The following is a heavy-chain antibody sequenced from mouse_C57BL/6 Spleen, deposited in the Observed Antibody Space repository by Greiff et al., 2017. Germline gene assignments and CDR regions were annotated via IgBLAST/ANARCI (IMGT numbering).Heavy chain of an antibody. CDR1: GYSFTGYY. CDR2: INLSTGGT. V-gene: IGHV1-42*01. Sequence: VQLQQSVPELVKPGASVKISCKASGYSFTGYYMNWVKQRPAKGLDWIGEINLSTGGTTYYQKFKAKATLTVEKSSSTAYVQRESLTSEDSAVYYCARGVGAWFAYWGPGTLVTVSA. J-gene: IGHJ3*01. CDR3: ARGVGAWFAY. D-gene: IGHD1-1*02.